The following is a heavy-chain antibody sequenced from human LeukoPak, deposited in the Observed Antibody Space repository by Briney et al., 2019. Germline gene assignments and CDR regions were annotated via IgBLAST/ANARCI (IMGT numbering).Heavy chain of an antibody. D-gene: IGHD3-22*01. CDR2: IGGLGGST. CDR3: AKRPDRSYYDRTGYYYFDY. Sequence: QPGRSLRLSCAASGFTFSSYAMSWVRQAPGKGLEWVSSIGGLGGSTFYAVSVKGQFTISRDNSKNTLYLQMNSLRAEDTAVYYCAKRPDRSYYDRTGYYYFDYWGQGTLVTVSS. CDR1: GFTFSSYA. V-gene: IGHV3-23*01. J-gene: IGHJ4*02.